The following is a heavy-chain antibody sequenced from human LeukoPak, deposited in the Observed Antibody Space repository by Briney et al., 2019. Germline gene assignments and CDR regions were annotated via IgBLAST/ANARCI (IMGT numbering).Heavy chain of an antibody. J-gene: IGHJ4*02. CDR1: GYTFTGYY. V-gene: IGHV1-2*02. CDR3: AWDYDILTQ. CDR2: IDPNSGDT. D-gene: IGHD3-9*01. Sequence: GASVKVSCKAPGYTFTGYYMHWVRQAPVQGLEWMGWIDPNSGDTNYVQKFQGRVTMTRDTSITTAYMELSRLTSDDTAVYYCAWDYDILTQWGQGTLVTVSS.